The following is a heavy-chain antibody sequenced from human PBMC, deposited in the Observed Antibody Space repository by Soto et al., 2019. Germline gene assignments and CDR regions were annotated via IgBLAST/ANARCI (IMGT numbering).Heavy chain of an antibody. Sequence: PGGSLRLSCAASGFTFSNYAMNWVRQAPGKGLEWVSSISGGGVSTYHADSVKGRFSISRDNSKNTLYLQMNSLRADDTAVYYCAKDRRDTSVDYVRGFDYWGRGTLVTVSS. CDR2: ISGGGVST. CDR1: GFTFSNYA. CDR3: AKDRRDTSVDYVRGFDY. D-gene: IGHD3-22*01. J-gene: IGHJ4*02. V-gene: IGHV3-23*01.